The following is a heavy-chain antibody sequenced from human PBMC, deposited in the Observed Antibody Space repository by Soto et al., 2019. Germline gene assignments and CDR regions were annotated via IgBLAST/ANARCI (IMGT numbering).Heavy chain of an antibody. CDR2: ISGSGGRT. CDR1: GFTFSSYA. CDR3: ASGGLSARSEYYYYMDV. J-gene: IGHJ6*03. V-gene: IGHV3-23*01. Sequence: EVQLLESGGGLVQPGGSLRLSCAASGFTFSSYAMSWVRQAPGKGLEWVSGISGSGGRTYYAESVRGRFTISRDRSKNTLYLQINDLRAEDTALYYCASGGLSARSEYYYYMDVWGKGTTVTVSS. D-gene: IGHD1-26*01.